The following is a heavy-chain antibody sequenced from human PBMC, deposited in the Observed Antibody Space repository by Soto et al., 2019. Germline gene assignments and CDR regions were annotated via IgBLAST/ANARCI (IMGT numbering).Heavy chain of an antibody. CDR1: GGSISGYY. Sequence: QVQLQESGPGLVKPSETLSLTCTVSGGSISGYYWSWIRQPPGRGLEWIGYSYYSRSTNYNPSLKSRVTISVDPAKNQFSLKLSSVTAADTAVYYCARRWGGTFDYWGQGTLVTVSS. V-gene: IGHV4-59*01. CDR2: SYYSRST. J-gene: IGHJ4*02. D-gene: IGHD2-21*01. CDR3: ARRWGGTFDY.